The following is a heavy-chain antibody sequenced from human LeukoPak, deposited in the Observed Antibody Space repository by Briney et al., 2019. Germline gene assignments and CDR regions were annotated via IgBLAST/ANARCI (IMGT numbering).Heavy chain of an antibody. CDR2: INPNSGGT. CDR3: ARGRQVYDFWSGYYNF. V-gene: IGHV1-2*02. Sequence: ASVKVSCKASGYTFTGYYMHWVRQAPGQGVEWMGWINPNSGGTNYAQKFQGRVHMTRDTSISTAYMELSRLRSDDTAVYYCARGRQVYDFWSGYYNFWGQGTLVTVSS. D-gene: IGHD3-3*01. J-gene: IGHJ4*02. CDR1: GYTFTGYY.